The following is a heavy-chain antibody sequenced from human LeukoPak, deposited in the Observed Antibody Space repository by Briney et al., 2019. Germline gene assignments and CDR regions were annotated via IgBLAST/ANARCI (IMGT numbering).Heavy chain of an antibody. CDR2: MYPGNSDT. CDR3: ARGHSGFDFGLDY. CDR1: GYRFTSYW. J-gene: IGHJ4*02. V-gene: IGHV5-51*01. Sequence: GESLKISCKGPGYRFTSYWIAWVRQMPRKGLEWMGIMYPGNSDTRYNPSFQGQVTMSADRSISTAYLQWSRLKASDTAMYYCARGHSGFDFGLDYWGQGTLVTVSS. D-gene: IGHD5-12*01.